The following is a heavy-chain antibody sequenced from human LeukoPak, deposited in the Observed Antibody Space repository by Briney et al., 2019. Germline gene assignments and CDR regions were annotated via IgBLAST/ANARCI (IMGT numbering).Heavy chain of an antibody. J-gene: IGHJ4*02. CDR1: GFTFYNYG. D-gene: IGHD5-18*01. CDR2: ISHDGSNI. V-gene: IGHV3-30*18. Sequence: HPGGSLRLSCAASGFTFYNYGMHWVRQAPGKGLEWVAVISHDGSNIHYGDSVKGRFTISRDNSKNTLYLQMNSLRAEDTALYYCAKDGRGGYSYGSYFDSWGQGILVTVSS. CDR3: AKDGRGGYSYGSYFDS.